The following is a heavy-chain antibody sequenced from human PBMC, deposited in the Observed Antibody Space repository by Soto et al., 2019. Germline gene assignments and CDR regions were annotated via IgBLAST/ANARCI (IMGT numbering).Heavy chain of an antibody. D-gene: IGHD3-22*01. J-gene: IGHJ6*02. Sequence: SETLSLTCAVYGGSFSGYYWSWIRQPPGKGLEWIGEINHSGSTNYNPSLKSRVTISVDTSKNQFSLKLSSVTAADTAVYYCAAISPQYYYDSSGYPLLYYYYGMDVWGQGTTVT. CDR2: INHSGST. CDR1: GGSFSGYY. CDR3: AAISPQYYYDSSGYPLLYYYYGMDV. V-gene: IGHV4-34*01.